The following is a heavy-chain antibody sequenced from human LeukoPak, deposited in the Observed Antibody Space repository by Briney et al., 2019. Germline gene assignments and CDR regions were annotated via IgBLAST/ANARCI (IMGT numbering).Heavy chain of an antibody. J-gene: IGHJ4*02. V-gene: IGHV3-21*01. CDR3: ARDRTPH. CDR2: ISSGSSYI. Sequence: GGSLRLSCAASGFTFSSYSMNWARQAPGKGLEWVSSISSGSSYIYYADSVKGRFTISRDNAKNSLYLQMNSLRAEDTAVYYCARDRTPHWGQGTLVTVSS. CDR1: GFTFSSYS.